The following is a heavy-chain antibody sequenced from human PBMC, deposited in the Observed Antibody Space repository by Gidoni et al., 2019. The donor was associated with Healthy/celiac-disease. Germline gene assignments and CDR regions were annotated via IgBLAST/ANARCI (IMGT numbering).Heavy chain of an antibody. CDR2: TYYRSKWYN. CDR3: ARELSYDSSGYYYYYGMDV. J-gene: IGHJ6*02. V-gene: IGHV6-1*01. CDR1: GDSVASNSAA. Sequence: QVQLQQSGPGLVKPSQPLSLTCAISGDSVASNSAAWNWIRQSPSRGLEWLGRTYYRSKWYNDDAVSVKSRITINPDTSKNQFSLQLNSVTPEDTAVYYCARELSYDSSGYYYYYGMDVWGQGTTVTVSS. D-gene: IGHD3-22*01.